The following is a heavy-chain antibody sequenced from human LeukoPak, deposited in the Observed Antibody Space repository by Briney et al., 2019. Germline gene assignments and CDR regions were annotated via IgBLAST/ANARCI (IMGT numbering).Heavy chain of an antibody. CDR3: ARDEGGCFDY. V-gene: IGHV3-7*01. D-gene: IGHD6-19*01. J-gene: IGHJ4*02. CDR2: IKQDGSEK. CDR1: GFTFSSYR. Sequence: GGSLRLSCAASGFTFSSYRMSWVRQAPGKGLEWVANIKQDGSEKYYVDSVKGRFTISRDNAKNSLYLQMNSLRAEDTAVYYCARDEGGCFDYWGQGTLVTVSS.